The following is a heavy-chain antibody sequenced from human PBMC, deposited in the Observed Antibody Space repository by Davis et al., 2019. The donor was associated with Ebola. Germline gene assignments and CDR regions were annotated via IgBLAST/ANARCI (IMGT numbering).Heavy chain of an antibody. CDR2: ISSSSSYI. CDR1: GFTFSSYS. CDR3: ARALTTVVTPVDY. D-gene: IGHD4-23*01. J-gene: IGHJ4*02. V-gene: IGHV3-21*01. Sequence: GESLKISCAASGFTFSSYSMNWVRQAPGKGLEWVSSISSSSSYIYYADSVKGRFTISRDNAKNSLYLQMNSLRAEDTAVYYCARALTTVVTPVDYWGQGTLVTVSS.